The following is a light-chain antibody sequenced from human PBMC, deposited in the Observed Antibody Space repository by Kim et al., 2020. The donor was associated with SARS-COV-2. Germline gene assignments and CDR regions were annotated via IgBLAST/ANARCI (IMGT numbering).Light chain of an antibody. V-gene: IGKV3-20*01. CDR1: QSVGSGY. J-gene: IGKJ2*01. CDR2: GTS. CDR3: QQYYSSPGT. Sequence: EIVLTQSPGTLSLSPGERATLSCRASQSVGSGYLAWYQQKPGQAPRLLIYGTSSRATGIPDRFSGSEPGTDSTLTISRLEPEDFAVYYCQQYYSSPGTFGQGTKLEI.